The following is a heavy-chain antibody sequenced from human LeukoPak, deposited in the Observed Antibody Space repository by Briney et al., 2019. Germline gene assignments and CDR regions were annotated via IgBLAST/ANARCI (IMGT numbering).Heavy chain of an antibody. CDR2: IYYSGST. J-gene: IGHJ3*02. CDR3: ARQEDIVVVVAATSAFDI. V-gene: IGHV4-39*01. CDR1: GGSISSSRYS. D-gene: IGHD2-15*01. Sequence: PSETLSLTCTVSGGSISSSRYSWGWIRQPPGKGLEWIGSIYYSGSTYYNPSLKSRVTISVDTSKNQFSLKLSSVTAADTAVYYCARQEDIVVVVAATSAFDIWGQGTMVTVSS.